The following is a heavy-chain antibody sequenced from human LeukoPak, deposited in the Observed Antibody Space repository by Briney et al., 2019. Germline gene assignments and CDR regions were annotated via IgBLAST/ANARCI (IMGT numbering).Heavy chain of an antibody. V-gene: IGHV3-30*14. D-gene: IGHD5-18*01. Sequence: GGSLRLSCAAAGFTFSSYAMHWVRQAPGKGLVWVAVISYDGSNKYYADSVKGRFTISRDNSKNTLYLQMNSLRAEDTAVYYCARAERGYSYDPWGQGTLVTVSS. J-gene: IGHJ5*02. CDR3: ARAERGYSYDP. CDR2: ISYDGSNK. CDR1: GFTFSSYA.